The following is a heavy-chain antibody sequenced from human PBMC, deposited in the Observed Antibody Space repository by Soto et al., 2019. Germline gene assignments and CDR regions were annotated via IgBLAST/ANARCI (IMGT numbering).Heavy chain of an antibody. Sequence: ASVKVSCKASGYTFTGYSMHWVRQAPGQGLEWMGWINPNSGDTNYAQKLQGRVTMTTDTSTSTAYMELSSLRSDDTAVYYCARDLHGDPYYWGQGTLVTV. V-gene: IGHV1-2*02. CDR2: INPNSGDT. D-gene: IGHD4-17*01. CDR3: ARDLHGDPYY. CDR1: GYTFTGYS. J-gene: IGHJ4*02.